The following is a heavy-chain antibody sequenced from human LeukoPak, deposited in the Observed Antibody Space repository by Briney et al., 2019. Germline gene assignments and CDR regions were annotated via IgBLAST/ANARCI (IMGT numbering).Heavy chain of an antibody. D-gene: IGHD6-19*01. CDR1: GYTFTSYG. V-gene: IGHV1-2*02. J-gene: IGHJ4*02. CDR2: INPNSGGT. Sequence: ASVKVSCKASGYTFTSYGISWVRQAPGQGLEWMGWINPNSGGTNYAQKFQGRVTMTRDTSISTAYMELSKLRSDDTAVYYCARDPYSSGWPRANYFDYWGQGTLVTVSS. CDR3: ARDPYSSGWPRANYFDY.